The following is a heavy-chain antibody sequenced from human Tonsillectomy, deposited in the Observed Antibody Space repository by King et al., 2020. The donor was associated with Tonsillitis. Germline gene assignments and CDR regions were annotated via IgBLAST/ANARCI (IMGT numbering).Heavy chain of an antibody. CDR3: ASLWFGELFDY. V-gene: IGHV3-48*01. CDR1: GFTFSSYS. Sequence: VQLVESGGGLVQPGGSLRLSCAASGFTFSSYSMNWVRQAPGKGLEGVSYISSSSSYIYYAVSVKGRFTISIDNAKNSLYLQMNSLRAEDTAVYYCASLWFGELFDYWGQGTLVTVSS. J-gene: IGHJ4*02. D-gene: IGHD3-10*01. CDR2: ISSSSSYI.